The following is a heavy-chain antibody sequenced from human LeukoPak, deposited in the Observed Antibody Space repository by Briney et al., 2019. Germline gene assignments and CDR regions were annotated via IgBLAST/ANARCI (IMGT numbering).Heavy chain of an antibody. J-gene: IGHJ6*03. V-gene: IGHV3-69-1*01. CDR2: INGAAVT. D-gene: IGHD1-26*01. CDR1: GFSVIDHF. Sequence: PGGSLRLSCAASGFSVIDHFMHWVRQAPGEGPQWVSTINGAAVTYYAASVKGRFTISRDTVKNTFSLQMNNLRADDTAVYFCARRGVQGYMDVWGKGTTVTVSS. CDR3: ARRGVQGYMDV.